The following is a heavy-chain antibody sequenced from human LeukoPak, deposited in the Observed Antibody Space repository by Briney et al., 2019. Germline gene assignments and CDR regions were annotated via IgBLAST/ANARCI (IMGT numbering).Heavy chain of an antibody. CDR2: VYYSGST. D-gene: IGHD2-21*01. V-gene: IGHV4-39*07. Sequence: SETLSLTCTVSGGSISTTNYYWGWIRQSPGKGLEWFGCVYYSGSTNYNPSLKSRVTISVDTSKNQFSLKLSSVTAADTAVYYCARGVVIAPQTFDYWGQGTLVTVSS. J-gene: IGHJ4*02. CDR1: GGSISTTNYY. CDR3: ARGVVIAPQTFDY.